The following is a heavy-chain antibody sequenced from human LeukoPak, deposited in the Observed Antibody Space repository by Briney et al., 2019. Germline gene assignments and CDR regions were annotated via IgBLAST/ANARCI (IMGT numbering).Heavy chain of an antibody. V-gene: IGHV3-30-3*01. CDR1: GFTFSSYA. CDR2: ISYDGSNK. J-gene: IGHJ3*02. D-gene: IGHD2-15*01. CDR3: ARPSSVFGGLKSHAFDI. Sequence: PGGSLRLSCAASGFTFSSYAMHWVRQAPGKGLEWVAVISYDGSNKYYADSVKGRFTISRDNSKNTLYLQMNSLRAEDTAVYYCARPSSVFGGLKSHAFDIWGQGTMVTVSS.